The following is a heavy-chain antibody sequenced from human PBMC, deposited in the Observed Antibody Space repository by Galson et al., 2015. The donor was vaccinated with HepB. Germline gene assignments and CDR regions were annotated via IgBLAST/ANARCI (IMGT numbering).Heavy chain of an antibody. CDR3: AKEVAKSVATIRVFDI. D-gene: IGHD5-12*01. CDR2: ISYDGTNR. J-gene: IGHJ3*02. Sequence: SLRLSCAASGFTFSTYGMHWVRQAPGKGLEWVAVISYDGTNRYYADSVKGRFSISRDNSKNTVYLQMNSLRLEDTALYYCAKEVAKSVATIRVFDIWGQGTMVSVSS. V-gene: IGHV3-30*18. CDR1: GFTFSTYG.